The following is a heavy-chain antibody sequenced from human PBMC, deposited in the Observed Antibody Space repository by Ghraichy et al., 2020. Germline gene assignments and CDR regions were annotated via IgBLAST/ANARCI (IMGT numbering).Heavy chain of an antibody. D-gene: IGHD6-19*01. J-gene: IGHJ5*02. Sequence: SETLSLTCAVSGGSFNTYYWSWIRQPPGKGLEWIGEFSPCGVTKYNPSLESRVTISIDTSQNQFFMSLQSLTVADTAVFYCASGRQWLVPPRQNCFDPWGEGTVVTVSS. V-gene: IGHV4-34*01. CDR3: ASGRQWLVPPRQNCFDP. CDR2: FSPCGVT. CDR1: GGSFNTYY.